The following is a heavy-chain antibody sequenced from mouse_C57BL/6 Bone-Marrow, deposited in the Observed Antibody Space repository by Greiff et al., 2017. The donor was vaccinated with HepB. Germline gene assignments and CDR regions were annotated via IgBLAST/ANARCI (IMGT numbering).Heavy chain of an antibody. CDR1: GFNIKDDY. Sequence: EVKLQQSGAELVRPGASVKLSCTASGFNIKDDYMHWVKQRPEQGLEWIGWIDPENGDTEYASKFQGKATITADTSSNTAYLQLSSLTSEDTAVYYCARRGYHGDYWGQGTTLTVSS. J-gene: IGHJ2*01. V-gene: IGHV14-4*01. CDR2: IDPENGDT. CDR3: ARRGYHGDY. D-gene: IGHD2-2*01.